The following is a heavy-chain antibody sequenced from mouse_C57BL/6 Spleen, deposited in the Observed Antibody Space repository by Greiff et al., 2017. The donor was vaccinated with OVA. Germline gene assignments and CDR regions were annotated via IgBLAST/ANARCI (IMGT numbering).Heavy chain of an antibody. CDR2: INPNNGGT. V-gene: IGHV1-26*01. CDR3: ARDGTAQAYDY. J-gene: IGHJ2*01. CDR1: GYTFTDYY. Sequence: VQLQQSGPELVKPGASVKISCKASGYTFTDYYMNWVKQSHGKSLEWIGDINPNNGGTSYNQKFKGKATLTVDKSSSTAYMELRSLTSEDSAVYYCARDGTAQAYDYWGQGTTLTVSS. D-gene: IGHD3-2*02.